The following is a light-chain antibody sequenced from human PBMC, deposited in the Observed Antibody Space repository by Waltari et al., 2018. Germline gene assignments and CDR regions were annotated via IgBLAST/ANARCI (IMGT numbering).Light chain of an antibody. J-gene: IGLJ1*01. Sequence: QSALTQPASVSGSPGQSITISCSGTDSDVGAYDFVSWYQQHPGKAPHLIISEVSNRPSGIFNRFSASKSGNTASLTISGLQAEDVADYYCSSYTTSSAPGVFGTGTRVTVL. V-gene: IGLV2-14*01. CDR1: DSDVGAYDF. CDR2: EVS. CDR3: SSYTTSSAPGV.